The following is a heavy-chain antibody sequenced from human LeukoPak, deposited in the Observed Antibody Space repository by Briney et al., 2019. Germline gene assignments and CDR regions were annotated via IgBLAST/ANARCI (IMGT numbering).Heavy chain of an antibody. CDR2: IYYGGST. Sequence: KSSETLSLTCTASGGSISSYYWSWIRQPPGKGLEWVGYIYYGGSTNYNHSLKSRVTISLDTSKNPFSLKLSSVTAADTAVYYCARDSYGFSDYYYGMDVWGQGTTVTVSS. CDR1: GGSISSYY. J-gene: IGHJ6*02. V-gene: IGHV4-59*01. CDR3: ARDSYGFSDYYYGMDV. D-gene: IGHD4-17*01.